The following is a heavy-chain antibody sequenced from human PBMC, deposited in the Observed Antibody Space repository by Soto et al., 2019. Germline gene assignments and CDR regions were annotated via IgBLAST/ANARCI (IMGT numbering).Heavy chain of an antibody. Sequence: QVQLVESGGGVVQPGRSLRLSCAASGFTFSSYGMHWVRQAPGKGLEWVAVISYDGSNGYYANSVKGRFTISRDNSKNTLYLQMYSLRAEDTAVYYCAKGNVGYFQHWGQGTLVTVSS. CDR1: GFTFSSYG. CDR3: AKGNVGYFQH. CDR2: ISYDGSNG. J-gene: IGHJ1*01. D-gene: IGHD1-1*01. V-gene: IGHV3-30*18.